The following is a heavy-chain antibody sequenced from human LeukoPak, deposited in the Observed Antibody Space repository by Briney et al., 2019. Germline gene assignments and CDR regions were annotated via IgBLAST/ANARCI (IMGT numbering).Heavy chain of an antibody. J-gene: IGHJ4*02. CDR2: MSPNSGNT. D-gene: IGHD3-10*01. Sequence: ASVTVSSMASGYTFTIYDINRVRPAPGQGLEWMGWMSPNSGNTGYAQKFQGRVTMTRNTSISTAYMELSSLRSEDTAVYYCARGPPSVVGELDYWGQGTLVTVSS. CDR3: ARGPPSVVGELDY. V-gene: IGHV1-8*01. CDR1: GYTFTIYD.